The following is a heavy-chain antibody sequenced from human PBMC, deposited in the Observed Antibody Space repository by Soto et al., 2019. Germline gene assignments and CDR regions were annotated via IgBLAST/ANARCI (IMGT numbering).Heavy chain of an antibody. V-gene: IGHV4-4*02. CDR1: GGSISSSNW. D-gene: IGHD3-9*01. J-gene: IGHJ3*02. CDR3: ASQDDADYDILTGYLGGAFDI. Sequence: SETLSLTCAVSGGSISSSNWWSWVRQPPGKGLEWIGEIYHSGSTNYNPSLKSRVTISVDKSKNQFSLKLSSVTAADTAVYYCASQDDADYDILTGYLGGAFDIWGQGTMVTVSS. CDR2: IYHSGST.